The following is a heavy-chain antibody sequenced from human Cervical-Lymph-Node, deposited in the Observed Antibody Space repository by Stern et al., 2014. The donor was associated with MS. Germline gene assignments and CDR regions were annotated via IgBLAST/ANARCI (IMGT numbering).Heavy chain of an antibody. V-gene: IGHV3-21*01. CDR3: ARARVGDYARSPHLDS. CDR2: ISSNSTHT. J-gene: IGHJ4*02. CDR1: GFTFSHYS. Sequence: EIKLVESGGGLVKPGESLRLSCDASGFTFSHYSINWVRQAPGKGLEWISWISSNSTHTYYADSVEGRFTISRDSAKDSVSLRMVGLRAEDTAVYYCARARVGDYARSPHLDSWGQGTLVTVSS. D-gene: IGHD4-17*01.